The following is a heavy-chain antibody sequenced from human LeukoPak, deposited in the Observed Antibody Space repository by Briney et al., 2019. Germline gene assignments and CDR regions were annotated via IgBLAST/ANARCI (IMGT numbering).Heavy chain of an antibody. Sequence: SETLSLTCTVSGGSISSSSYYWGWIRQPPGKGLEWIGSIYYSGSTNYNPSLKSRVTISVDTSKNQFSLKLSSVTAADTAVYYCASESVVIIGNWFDPWGQGTLVTVSS. CDR2: IYYSGST. V-gene: IGHV4-39*07. J-gene: IGHJ5*02. D-gene: IGHD3-3*01. CDR1: GGSISSSSYY. CDR3: ASESVVIIGNWFDP.